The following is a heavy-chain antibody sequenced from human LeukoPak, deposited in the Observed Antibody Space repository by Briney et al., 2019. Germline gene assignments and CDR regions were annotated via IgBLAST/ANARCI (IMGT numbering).Heavy chain of an antibody. CDR1: GYSISSGSYY. CDR3: ARDRIVDFWSGFDY. V-gene: IGHV4-61*02. CDR2: IYTSGST. Sequence: PSETLSLTCAVSGYSISSGSYYWSWIRQPAGKGLEWIGRIYTSGSTNYNPSLKSRVTISVDTSKNQFSLKLSSVTAADTAVYYCARDRIVDFWSGFDYWGQGTLVTVSS. J-gene: IGHJ4*02. D-gene: IGHD3-3*01.